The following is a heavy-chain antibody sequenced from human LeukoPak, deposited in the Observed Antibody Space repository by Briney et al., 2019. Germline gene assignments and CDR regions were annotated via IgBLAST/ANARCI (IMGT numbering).Heavy chain of an antibody. D-gene: IGHD4-11*01. Sequence: GGSLRLSCAASGFIFSRYDMRWVRQVPVKGLEWVSAISHGGGSTYYADSVKGRFTISRDNSKNTLYLQMSSLRAEDTAIYYCARDYDYWGQGILVSVSS. V-gene: IGHV3-23*01. J-gene: IGHJ4*02. CDR2: ISHGGGST. CDR3: ARDYDY. CDR1: GFIFSRYD.